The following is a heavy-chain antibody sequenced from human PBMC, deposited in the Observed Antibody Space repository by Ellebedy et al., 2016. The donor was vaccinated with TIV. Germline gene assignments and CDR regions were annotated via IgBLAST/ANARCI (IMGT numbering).Heavy chain of an antibody. Sequence: AASVKVSCKASGYTFTSYYMHWVRQAPGQGLEWMGIINPSGGSTSYAQKFQGRVTMTRDTSTSTVYMELNSLRSEDTAVYYCARDVVVVAEYYYYGMDVWGQGTTVTVSS. J-gene: IGHJ6*02. CDR2: INPSGGST. CDR3: ARDVVVVAEYYYYGMDV. CDR1: GYTFTSYY. D-gene: IGHD2-15*01. V-gene: IGHV1-46*01.